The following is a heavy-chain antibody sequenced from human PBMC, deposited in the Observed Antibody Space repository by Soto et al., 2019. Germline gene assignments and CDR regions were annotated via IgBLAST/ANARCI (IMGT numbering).Heavy chain of an antibody. V-gene: IGHV4-59*01. Sequence: SETLSLTCTVSGGSISSYYWSWIRQPPGKGLEWIGYIYYSGSTNYNPSLKSRVTISVDTSKNQFSLKLSSVTAADTAVYYCARVQCSGGSCYSRPFDYWGQEPWSPSPQ. D-gene: IGHD2-15*01. CDR2: IYYSGST. CDR1: GGSISSYY. CDR3: ARVQCSGGSCYSRPFDY. J-gene: IGHJ4*01.